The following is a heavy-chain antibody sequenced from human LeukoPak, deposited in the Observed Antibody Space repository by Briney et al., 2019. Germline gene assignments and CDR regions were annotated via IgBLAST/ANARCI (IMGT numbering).Heavy chain of an antibody. D-gene: IGHD5-18*01. J-gene: IGHJ5*02. CDR1: GYTFTSYG. CDR3: ARDSLSVDTAMVRWFDP. CDR2: ISAYNGNT. V-gene: IGHV1-18*01. Sequence: ASVKVSCKASGYTFTSYGISWVRQAPGQGLEWMGWISAYNGNTNYAQKLQGRVTMTTDTSTSTAYMELRGLRSDDTAVYYCARDSLSVDTAMVRWFDPWGQGTLVTVSS.